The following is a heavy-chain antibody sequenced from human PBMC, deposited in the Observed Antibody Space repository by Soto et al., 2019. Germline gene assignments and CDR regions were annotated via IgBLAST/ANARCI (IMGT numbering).Heavy chain of an antibody. V-gene: IGHV5-51*01. J-gene: IGHJ6*04. CDR2: VYPSDSDI. CDR3: ARRSRGGCWAPSCYYYYAMDV. Sequence: GESLKISCKGSGYSFTSYWIGWVRQMPGKGLEWMGIVYPSDSDIRYSPSFQGQVTISVDRSISTAYLQWNSLKASDTAMYYCARRSRGGCWAPSCYYYYAMDVWGKGTTVTVPS. CDR1: GYSFTSYW. D-gene: IGHD2-15*01.